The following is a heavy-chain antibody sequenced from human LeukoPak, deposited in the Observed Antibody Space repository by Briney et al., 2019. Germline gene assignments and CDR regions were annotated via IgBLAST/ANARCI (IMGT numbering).Heavy chain of an antibody. Sequence: GSLILSCAASGFTFSSYGMHWVRQAPGKGLEWVAFIRYDGSNKYYADSVKGRFTISRDNSKNTLYLQMNSLRAEDTAVYYCAKDWSREYYDFWSGYYTPIGADYWGQGTLVTVSS. CDR2: IRYDGSNK. CDR3: AKDWSREYYDFWSGYYTPIGADY. J-gene: IGHJ4*02. V-gene: IGHV3-30*02. D-gene: IGHD3-3*01. CDR1: GFTFSSYG.